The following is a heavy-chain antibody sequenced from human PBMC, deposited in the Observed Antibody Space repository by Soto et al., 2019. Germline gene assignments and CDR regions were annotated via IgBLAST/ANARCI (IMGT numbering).Heavy chain of an antibody. V-gene: IGHV3-7*01. D-gene: IGHD2-15*01. CDR3: ARGVGYCSGGSCYFDY. Sequence: GGSLRLSCAASGFTFSSYWMSWVRQAPGKGLEWVANIKQDGSEKYYVDSVKGRFTISRDNAKNSLYLQMNSLRAEDAAVYYCARGVGYCSGGSCYFDYWGQGTLVTVSS. J-gene: IGHJ4*02. CDR2: IKQDGSEK. CDR1: GFTFSSYW.